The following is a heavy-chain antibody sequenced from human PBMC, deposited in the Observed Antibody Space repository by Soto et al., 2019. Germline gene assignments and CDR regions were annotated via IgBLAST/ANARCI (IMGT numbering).Heavy chain of an antibody. D-gene: IGHD1-1*01. CDR2: IPNSGGP. CDR1: GGSMKSLF. Sequence: PSETLSLTCTVSGGSMKSLFWSWIRQPPGKGLEWIGYIPNSGGPTYTPSLKSRVTIAIDTSRNQFSLRLTSVTTADTAVYYCAASQMGLISVLGTWGQGIQVTVSS. J-gene: IGHJ4*02. CDR3: AASQMGLISVLGT. V-gene: IGHV4-59*11.